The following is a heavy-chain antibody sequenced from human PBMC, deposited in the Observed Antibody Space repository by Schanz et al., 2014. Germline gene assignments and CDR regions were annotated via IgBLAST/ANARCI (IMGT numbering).Heavy chain of an antibody. Sequence: QVQLQESGPGLVKPSQTLSLTCTVSGGSVSSGGDYWSWIRQHPGKGLGWIGFISYSEGTYYNPSLKSRVAISMHTSKNQFTLKLSSVTAADTAVYYCARDRGHGDLPGDIWGQGTMVTVSS. V-gene: IGHV4-31*03. CDR2: ISYSEGT. D-gene: IGHD4-17*01. CDR3: ARDRGHGDLPGDI. CDR1: GGSVSSGGDY. J-gene: IGHJ3*02.